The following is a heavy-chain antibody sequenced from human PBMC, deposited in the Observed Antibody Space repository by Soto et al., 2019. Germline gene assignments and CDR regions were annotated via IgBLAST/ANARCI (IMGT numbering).Heavy chain of an antibody. J-gene: IGHJ4*02. CDR1: GFTFSSYA. Sequence: PGGSLRLSCAASGFTFSSYAMSWVRQAPGKGLEWVSAISGSGGSTYYADSVKGRLTISRDNSKNTLYLQMNSLRAEDTAVYYCAKDRHPDGIWTFDYWGQGALVTVSS. CDR3: AKDRHPDGIWTFDY. CDR2: ISGSGGST. D-gene: IGHD3-9*01. V-gene: IGHV3-23*01.